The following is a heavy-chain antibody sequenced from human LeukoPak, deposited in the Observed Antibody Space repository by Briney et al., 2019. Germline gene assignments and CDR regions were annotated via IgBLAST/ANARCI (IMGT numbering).Heavy chain of an antibody. D-gene: IGHD1-7*01. CDR1: GFTFSRYV. CDR3: AREGKLELRAFDY. CDR2: ISYDGSDK. Sequence: GGSLRLSCAASGFTFSRYVMYWVRQAPGKGLEWVAVISYDGSDKYYADSVKGRFTISRDNAKNTLYLQMNSLRAEDTAVYYCAREGKLELRAFDYWGQGTLVTVSS. J-gene: IGHJ4*02. V-gene: IGHV3-30-3*01.